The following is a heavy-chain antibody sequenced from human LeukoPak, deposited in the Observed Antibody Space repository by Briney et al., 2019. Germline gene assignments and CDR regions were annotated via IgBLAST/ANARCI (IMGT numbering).Heavy chain of an antibody. V-gene: IGHV1-2*06. CDR2: INPNSGGT. Sequence: ASVKVSCKASGYTFTGYYMHWVRQAPGQGLEWMGRINPNSGGTNYAQEFQGRVTMTRDTSISTAYMELSRLRSDDTAVYYCARDSSGSDSSGLGHWGQGTLVTVSS. CDR1: GYTFTGYY. D-gene: IGHD3-22*01. CDR3: ARDSSGSDSSGLGH. J-gene: IGHJ1*01.